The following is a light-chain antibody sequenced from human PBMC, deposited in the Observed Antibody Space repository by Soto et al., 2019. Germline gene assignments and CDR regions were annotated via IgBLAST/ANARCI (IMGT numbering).Light chain of an antibody. CDR2: NNY. J-gene: IGLJ1*01. CDR1: SSNIGSKT. CDR3: SAWDASLNGYV. V-gene: IGLV1-44*01. Sequence: QSVLTQPPSASGTPGQRVTISCSGSSSNIGSKTVNWYQQLPGTAPKLLNYNNYQPPSRVPNRFTGSKSGTSASLAISGLQSEDEADYYCSAWDASLNGYVFGTGT.